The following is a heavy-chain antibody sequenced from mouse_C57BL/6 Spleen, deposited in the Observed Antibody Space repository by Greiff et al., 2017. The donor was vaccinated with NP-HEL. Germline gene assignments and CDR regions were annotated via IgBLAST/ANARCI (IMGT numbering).Heavy chain of an antibody. CDR3: ARNTHYYGSSYWYFDV. J-gene: IGHJ1*03. D-gene: IGHD1-1*01. CDR1: GFSLTSYA. V-gene: IGHV2-9-1*01. Sequence: VKLMESGPGLVAPSQSLSITCTVSGFSLTSYAISWVRQPPGKGLEWLGVIWTGGGTNYNSALKSRLSISKDNSKSQVFLKMDSLQTDDTARYYCARNTHYYGSSYWYFDVWGTGTTVTVSS. CDR2: IWTGGGT.